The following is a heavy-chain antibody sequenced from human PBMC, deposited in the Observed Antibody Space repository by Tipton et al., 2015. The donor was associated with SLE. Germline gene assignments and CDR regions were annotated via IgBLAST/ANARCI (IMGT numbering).Heavy chain of an antibody. CDR2: IYYSVST. D-gene: IGHD2-15*01. J-gene: IGHJ4*02. Sequence: LRLSCTVSGASISTSYWGWIRQPPGQGLEWIGSIYYSVSTTFNPSLKSRVTISADTSKKEVSLTLNSVTAADTAVYYCAKRAHIVIGRGYFDFWGRGILVTVSS. V-gene: IGHV4-59*08. CDR1: GASISTSY. CDR3: AKRAHIVIGRGYFDF.